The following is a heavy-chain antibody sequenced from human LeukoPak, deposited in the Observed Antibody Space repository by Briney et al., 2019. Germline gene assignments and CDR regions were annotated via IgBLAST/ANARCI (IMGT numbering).Heavy chain of an antibody. CDR2: ISAYNGNT. D-gene: IGHD1-26*01. CDR3: ARDTGDGSYYFDY. Sequence: ASVKVSCKASGYTFTSYGISWVRQAPGQGLEGMGWISAYNGNTNYAQKLQGRVTMTTDTSTSTDYMELRSLRSDDTAVYYCARDTGDGSYYFDYWGQGTLVTVSS. J-gene: IGHJ4*02. CDR1: GYTFTSYG. V-gene: IGHV1-18*01.